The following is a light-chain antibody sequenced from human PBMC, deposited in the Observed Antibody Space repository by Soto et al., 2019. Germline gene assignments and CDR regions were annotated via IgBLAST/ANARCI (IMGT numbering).Light chain of an antibody. CDR2: KAS. Sequence: DIQMTQSPSTLSASVGDRVTITCRASQSISTWLAWYQQKPGKAPKLLIYKASSLEGRVPSRFSGSGSGTEFTLTISSLQPDDFATYYCQQYLNRWTFGQGTKV. J-gene: IGKJ1*01. CDR3: QQYLNRWT. V-gene: IGKV1-5*03. CDR1: QSISTW.